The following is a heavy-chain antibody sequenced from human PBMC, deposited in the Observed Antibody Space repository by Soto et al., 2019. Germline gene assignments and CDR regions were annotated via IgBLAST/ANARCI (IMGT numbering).Heavy chain of an antibody. J-gene: IGHJ3*01. CDR2: IGSGDT. CDR1: GYSFDSYA. CDR3: ARENDPYGFDL. Sequence: QVQLVQSGATQEKPGASVKVSCEAFGYSFDSYACSWVRQAPGQGLEWMGRIGSGDTKYAQKLQGRVTMTTDTSTNTAYMELRSLRSDDTALYYCARENDPYGFDLWGQGTMVTVSS. V-gene: IGHV1-18*01.